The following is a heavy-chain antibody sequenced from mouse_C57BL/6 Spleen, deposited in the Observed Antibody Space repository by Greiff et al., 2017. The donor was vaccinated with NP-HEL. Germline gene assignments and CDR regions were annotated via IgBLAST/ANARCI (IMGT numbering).Heavy chain of an antibody. J-gene: IGHJ4*01. D-gene: IGHD2-4*01. V-gene: IGHV1-82*01. CDR3: AREREYDYNVRDYAMDY. CDR1: GYAFSSSW. CDR2: IYPGDGGT. Sequence: VQLQQSGPELVKPGASVKISCKASGYAFSSSWMTWVKQRPGKGLEWIGRIYPGDGGTNYNGKFKGKATLTADKSTSTAYMQLSSLTSEDTAVYVGAREREYDYNVRDYAMDYWGQGTSVTVSS.